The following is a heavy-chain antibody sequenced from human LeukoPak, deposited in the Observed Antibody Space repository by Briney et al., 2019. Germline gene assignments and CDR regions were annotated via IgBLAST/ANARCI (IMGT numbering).Heavy chain of an antibody. V-gene: IGHV3-23*01. D-gene: IGHD3-22*01. CDR3: AKGRYYYDNSGAFEI. CDR2: IGASGGST. CDR1: GFTFNIYA. Sequence: GGSLRLSCAASGFTFNIYAMSWVRQAPGKGLEWVSAIGASGGSTFYADSVKGRFTISRDNSKNTLYLQMNSLRAEDTAVYHCAKGRYYYDNSGAFEIWGQGTMVTVSS. J-gene: IGHJ3*02.